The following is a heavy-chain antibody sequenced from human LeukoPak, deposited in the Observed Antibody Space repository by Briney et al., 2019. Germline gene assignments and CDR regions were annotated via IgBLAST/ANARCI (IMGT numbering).Heavy chain of an antibody. J-gene: IGHJ6*03. D-gene: IGHD7-27*01. CDR3: ATENWGEGNYYYMDV. Sequence: ASVKVSCKASGYTFTGNDINWVRQATGQGLEWMGWMNPNSGNTGYAQKFQGRLTMTRNTSISTAYMELSSLRSDDTAVYYCATENWGEGNYYYMDVWGKGTTVTVSS. CDR2: MNPNSGNT. CDR1: GYTFTGND. V-gene: IGHV1-8*01.